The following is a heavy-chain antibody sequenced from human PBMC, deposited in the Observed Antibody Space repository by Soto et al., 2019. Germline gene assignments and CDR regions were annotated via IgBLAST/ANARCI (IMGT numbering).Heavy chain of an antibody. V-gene: IGHV3-30*18. CDR3: AKGPFGVVIIMKNDY. D-gene: IGHD3-3*01. CDR2: ISYDGRNK. CDR1: GFTFSSYG. J-gene: IGHJ4*02. Sequence: PGGSLRLSCAASGFTFSSYGMHWVRQAPGKGLEWAAVISYDGRNKYYADSVKGRFTISRDNSKNTLYLQMSSLRAEDTAVYYCAKGPFGVVIIMKNDYWGQGTLVTVSS.